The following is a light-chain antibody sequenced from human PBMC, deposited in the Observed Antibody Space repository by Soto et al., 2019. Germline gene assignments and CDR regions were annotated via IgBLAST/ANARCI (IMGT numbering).Light chain of an antibody. CDR2: LDSDGSH. J-gene: IGLJ2*01. CDR1: GGPSAYA. Sequence: QLVLTQSPSASASLGPSVKLPGTLRGGPSAYAIAWHQQQPEKGPRYLMKLDSDGSHTKGDAIPDRFSGSSSGAERYLTISSLQSEDEADYYCQTWGTGIHVVFGGGTKLTVL. CDR3: QTWGTGIHVV. V-gene: IGLV4-69*01.